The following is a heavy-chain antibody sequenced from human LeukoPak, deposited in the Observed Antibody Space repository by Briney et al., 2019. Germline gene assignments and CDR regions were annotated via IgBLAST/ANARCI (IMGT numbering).Heavy chain of an antibody. CDR3: ARDGKYCSGGSRYSAGIDY. D-gene: IGHD2-15*01. CDR1: GGSISSGGYY. Sequence: ASQTLSLICTVSGGSISSGGYYYSWIRQHPGKGLEWIGHIYYSGSAFYNPSLKSRGTMSIDTSKNQFSLNLSSVTAADTAVYYCARDGKYCSGGSRYSAGIDYWGQGTLVTVSS. V-gene: IGHV4-31*03. CDR2: IYYSGSA. J-gene: IGHJ4*02.